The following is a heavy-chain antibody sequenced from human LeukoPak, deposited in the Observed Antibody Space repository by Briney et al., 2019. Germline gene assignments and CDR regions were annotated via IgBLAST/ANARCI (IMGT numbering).Heavy chain of an antibody. J-gene: IGHJ4*02. D-gene: IGHD3-10*01. V-gene: IGHV4-61*02. Sequence: SETLSLTCTVSGGSISSGSYYWSWIRQPVGKGLEWIGRIYTSGITNYNPSLKSRVTISVDTSKNQFSLKLSSVTAADTAVYYCARDRGEFDYWGQGTLVTVSS. CDR3: ARDRGEFDY. CDR2: IYTSGIT. CDR1: GGSISSGSYY.